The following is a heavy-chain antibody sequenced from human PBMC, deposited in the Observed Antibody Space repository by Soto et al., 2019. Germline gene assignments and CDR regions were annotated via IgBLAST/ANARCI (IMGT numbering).Heavy chain of an antibody. V-gene: IGHV3-7*01. CDR2: INPDGSEK. J-gene: IGHJ5*02. CDR1: GLTVCSFL. CDR3: SSSLDT. Sequence: WWSLRLSCAASGLTVCSFLMDGVRQAPGKGLEWVANINPDGSEKRYVDSVKGRFTISRDNAKNSLYLQMTSLTAEDSALYYCSSSLDTWGQGARVTVSS.